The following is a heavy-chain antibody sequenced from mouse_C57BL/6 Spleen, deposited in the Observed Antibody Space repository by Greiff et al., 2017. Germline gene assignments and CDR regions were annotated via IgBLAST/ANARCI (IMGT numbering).Heavy chain of an antibody. Sequence: EVQLQQSGAELVRPGASVKLSCTASGFNIKDDYMHWVKQRPEQGLEWIGWIDPENGDTEYAAKFQGKATITADTSSNTAYLQLSSLTSEDTAVYYGTTSNFDVWGTGTTVTVSS. V-gene: IGHV14-4*01. J-gene: IGHJ1*03. CDR3: TTSNFDV. CDR1: GFNIKDDY. CDR2: IDPENGDT.